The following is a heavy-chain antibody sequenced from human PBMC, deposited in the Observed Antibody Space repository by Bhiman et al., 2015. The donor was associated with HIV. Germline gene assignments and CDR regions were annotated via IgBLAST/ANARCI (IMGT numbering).Heavy chain of an antibody. Sequence: VQLVASGGGLIQPGGSLRLSWAASGFTFSTYGMQWVRQAPGKGLEWVAFIKNDGTNEFYGDSVKGRFTISRDNSKNTVSLHMDSLRPEDTALYYCAKDLGTWGPLDYWGHGTLVTVSS. CDR3: AKDLGTWGPLDY. CDR2: IKNDGTNE. D-gene: IGHD3-16*01. CDR1: GFTFSTYG. J-gene: IGHJ4*01. V-gene: IGHV3-30*02.